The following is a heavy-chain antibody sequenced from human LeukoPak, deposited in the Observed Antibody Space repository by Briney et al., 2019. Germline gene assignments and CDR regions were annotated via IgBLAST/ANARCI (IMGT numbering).Heavy chain of an antibody. J-gene: IGHJ4*02. CDR2: INGDGRTT. CDR3: ATYKVVVSCFAY. CDR1: GFTFSKYW. Sequence: PGGSLRLSRASSGFTFSKYWMHRVRHAPGRGEVCVSRINGDGRTTNYAASVEGRFTISRDNAKNTLYLQTSSLRAGDTAVYFCATYKVVVSCFAYWGQGSLVTVSS. D-gene: IGHD3-22*01. V-gene: IGHV3-74*01.